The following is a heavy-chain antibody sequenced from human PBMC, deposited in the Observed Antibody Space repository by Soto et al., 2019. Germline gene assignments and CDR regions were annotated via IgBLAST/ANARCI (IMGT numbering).Heavy chain of an antibody. J-gene: IGHJ6*02. D-gene: IGHD4-17*01. Sequence: ASVKVSCKASGYTFTSYGISWVRQAPGQGLEWMGWISAYNGNTNYAQKLQGRVTMTTDTSTSTAYMELRSLRSDDTAVYYCARDTQPTTGNYYYGMDVWGQGTTVTVSS. V-gene: IGHV1-18*01. CDR2: ISAYNGNT. CDR1: GYTFTSYG. CDR3: ARDTQPTTGNYYYGMDV.